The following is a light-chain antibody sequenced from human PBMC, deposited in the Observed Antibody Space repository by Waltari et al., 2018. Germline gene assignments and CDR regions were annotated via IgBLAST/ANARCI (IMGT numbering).Light chain of an antibody. V-gene: IGKV2-30*02. J-gene: IGKJ5*01. CDR1: QSLVHSDGNTY. CDR2: KVS. CDR3: MQGTHWPPIT. Sequence: DVVMTQSPLSLPVTLGQPASISCRSSQSLVHSDGNTYLNWFQQRPGRSPRRLIYKVSNRDSGVPDRFSGSGSGTDFTLKISRVEAEDVGVYYCMQGTHWPPITFGQGTRLDIK.